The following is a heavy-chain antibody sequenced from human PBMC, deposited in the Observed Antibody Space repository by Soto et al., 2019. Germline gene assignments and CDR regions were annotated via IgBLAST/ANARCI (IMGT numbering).Heavy chain of an antibody. J-gene: IGHJ6*02. D-gene: IGHD5-12*01. CDR2: IYPGDSDT. CDR3: GRNRLRQYYYGMDV. V-gene: IGHV5-51*01. Sequence: PGDSLKISWHGSGYRFANYWIASVRQMTGKGLESVGVIYPGDSDTRYSTCFRGQVIVSSDKSISHVYLQWSSLKASDTAMYYCGRNRLRQYYYGMDVWGQGTTVTVPS. CDR1: GYRFANYW.